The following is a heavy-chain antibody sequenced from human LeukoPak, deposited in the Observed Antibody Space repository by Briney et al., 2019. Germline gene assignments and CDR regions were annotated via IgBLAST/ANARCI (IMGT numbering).Heavy chain of an antibody. CDR3: ATVGGEGYYFDY. J-gene: IGHJ4*02. Sequence: ASVKVSCKASGYTFTGYYMHWVRQAPGQGLEWMGWINPNSGGTNYAQKFQGRVTMTRDTSISTAYMELSSLRSEDTAVYYCATVGGEGYYFDYWGQGALVTVSS. CDR2: INPNSGGT. CDR1: GYTFTGYY. V-gene: IGHV1-2*02. D-gene: IGHD3-10*01.